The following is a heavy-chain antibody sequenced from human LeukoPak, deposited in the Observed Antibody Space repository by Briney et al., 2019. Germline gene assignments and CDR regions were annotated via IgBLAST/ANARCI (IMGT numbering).Heavy chain of an antibody. Sequence: PGRSLRLSCAASGFTFSSYGMHWVRQAPGKGLEWVAVIWCDGSNKYYADSVKGRFAISRDNSKNTLYLQMNSLRAEDTAVYYCARDSVGPHAMSFDYWGQGTLVTVSS. D-gene: IGHD2-2*01. V-gene: IGHV3-33*01. J-gene: IGHJ4*02. CDR1: GFTFSSYG. CDR3: ARDSVGPHAMSFDY. CDR2: IWCDGSNK.